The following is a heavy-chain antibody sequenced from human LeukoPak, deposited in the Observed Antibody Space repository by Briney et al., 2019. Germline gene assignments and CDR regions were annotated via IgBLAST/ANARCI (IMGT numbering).Heavy chain of an antibody. CDR2: INSGSTYT. CDR1: GFTFSSYM. V-gene: IGHV3-21*01. Sequence: GGSLRLSCAASGFTFSSYMMNWVRQAPGKGLEWVSSINSGSTYTYYTESVKGRFTVSRDNAKNTLYLQMNNLRAEDTAMYYCASSLGPLTEYWGQGTLVTVSS. J-gene: IGHJ4*01. CDR3: ASSLGPLTEY. D-gene: IGHD7-27*01.